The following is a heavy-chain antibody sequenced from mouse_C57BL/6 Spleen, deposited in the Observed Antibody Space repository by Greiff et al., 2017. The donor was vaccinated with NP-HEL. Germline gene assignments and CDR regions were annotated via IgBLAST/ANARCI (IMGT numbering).Heavy chain of an antibody. CDR1: GYTFTSYG. V-gene: IGHV1-81*01. Sequence: VQLQQSGAELARPGASVKLSCKASGYTFTSYGISWVKQRTGQGLEWIGEIYPRSGNTYYNEKFKGKATLTADKSSSTGYMELRSLTSEDSAVYFCARSRYDYAEDYWGQGTTLTVSS. D-gene: IGHD2-4*01. CDR2: IYPRSGNT. CDR3: ARSRYDYAEDY. J-gene: IGHJ2*01.